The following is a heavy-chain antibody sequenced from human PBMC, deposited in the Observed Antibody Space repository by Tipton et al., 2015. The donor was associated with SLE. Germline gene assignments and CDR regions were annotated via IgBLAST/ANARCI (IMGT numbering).Heavy chain of an antibody. D-gene: IGHD1-26*01. CDR3: ARDSPYSGSFRYYYYYGLDV. V-gene: IGHV1-18*01. Sequence: QVQLVQSGGEVKKPGASVKVSCKASGYTFRNYAFIWVRQAPGQGLEWMGWNSGYNGNTNYAQKFQGRLSMTTDTSTTTAYMELRSLRSDDTAVYYCARDSPYSGSFRYYYYYGLDVWGQGTTVTVSS. J-gene: IGHJ6*02. CDR1: GYTFRNYA. CDR2: NSGYNGNT.